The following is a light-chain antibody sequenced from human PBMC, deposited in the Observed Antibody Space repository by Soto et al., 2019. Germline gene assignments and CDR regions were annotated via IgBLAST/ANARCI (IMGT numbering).Light chain of an antibody. CDR3: CSYAGSYV. CDR1: SSDVGSYNL. Sequence: QSVLTQPASVSGSPGQSITISCTGTSSDVGSYNLVSWYQQHPGKAPKLMIYEGSKRPSGVSNRFSGSKSGNTASLTISGLQAEVEADYYCCSYAGSYVFGTGTKLTVL. CDR2: EGS. V-gene: IGLV2-23*01. J-gene: IGLJ1*01.